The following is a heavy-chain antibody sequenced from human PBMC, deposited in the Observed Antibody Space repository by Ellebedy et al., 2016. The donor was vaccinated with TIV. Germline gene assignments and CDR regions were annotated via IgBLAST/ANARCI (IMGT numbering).Heavy chain of an antibody. CDR2: IYYTGST. D-gene: IGHD3-10*01. J-gene: IGHJ5*02. CDR1: GDSISRSSSY. CDR3: ARWFGELLYVRWFDP. Sequence: SETLSLTCTVSGDSISRSSSYWGWIRQPPGKGLEWIGSIYYTGSTDYNPSLKSRVAISADTSKNQFSLRLSSVTAADTAVYYCARWFGELLYVRWFDPWGQGILVTVSS. V-gene: IGHV4-39*01.